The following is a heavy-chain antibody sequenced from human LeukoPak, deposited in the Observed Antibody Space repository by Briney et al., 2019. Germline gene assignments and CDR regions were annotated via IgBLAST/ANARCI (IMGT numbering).Heavy chain of an antibody. Sequence: GGSLRLSCAASGFTFSSYWMSWVRQAPGKGLEWVSYISSSGSTIYYADSVKGRFTISRDNAKNSLYLQMNSLRSEDTAVYYCARGARPGFGELLGLDWGQGTLVTVSS. CDR3: ARGARPGFGELLGLD. V-gene: IGHV3-48*04. CDR2: ISSSGSTI. D-gene: IGHD3-10*01. J-gene: IGHJ4*02. CDR1: GFTFSSYW.